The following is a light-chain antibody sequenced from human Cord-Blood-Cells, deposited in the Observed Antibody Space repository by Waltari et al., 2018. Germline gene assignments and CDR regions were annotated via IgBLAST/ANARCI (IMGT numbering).Light chain of an antibody. J-gene: IGLJ1*01. Sequence: QSALTQPASVSGSPGQSITISCTGTSSDVGGYNYVAWYPQHPGKAPKLMIYAVSNRPSGVFNRCAGAKSGNTASLTSSGLQAEDEADYYGSSYTSSSTYVFGTGTKVTVL. V-gene: IGLV2-14*01. CDR3: SSYTSSSTYV. CDR2: AVS. CDR1: SSDVGGYNY.